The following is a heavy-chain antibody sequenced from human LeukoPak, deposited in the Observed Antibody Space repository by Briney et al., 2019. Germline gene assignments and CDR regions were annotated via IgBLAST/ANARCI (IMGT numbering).Heavy chain of an antibody. CDR3: ARGASGYSYG. CDR1: GFTFSNYW. D-gene: IGHD5-18*01. CDR2: INSDGSTT. Sequence: GGALRLSCAASGFTFSNYWMHWVRQAPGKGLVWVSRINSDGSTTSYADSVKGRFTISRDNAKNTLYLQMNSLRAEDTAVYYCARGASGYSYGWGQGTLVTVSS. J-gene: IGHJ4*02. V-gene: IGHV3-74*01.